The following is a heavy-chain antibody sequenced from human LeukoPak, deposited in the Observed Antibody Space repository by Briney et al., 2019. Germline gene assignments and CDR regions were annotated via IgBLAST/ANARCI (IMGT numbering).Heavy chain of an antibody. CDR1: GGSISSYY. CDR3: AGASYDSSGVH. Sequence: PSETLSLTCTVSGGSISSYYWSWIRQPPGKGLEWIGYIYYSGSTNYNPSLKSRVTISVDTSKNQFPLKLSSVTAADTAVYYCAGASYDSSGVHWGQGTLVTVSS. J-gene: IGHJ4*02. CDR2: IYYSGST. D-gene: IGHD3-22*01. V-gene: IGHV4-59*01.